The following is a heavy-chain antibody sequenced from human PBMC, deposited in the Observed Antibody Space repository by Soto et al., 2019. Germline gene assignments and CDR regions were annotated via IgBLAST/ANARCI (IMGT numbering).Heavy chain of an antibody. J-gene: IGHJ4*02. Sequence: QLQLQESGPGLVKPSETLSLTCTVSGDSISSSSYYWGWIRQPPGKGLEWIGSVYYTGSTFYNPSLKSRVTISVHTPKHQFSLKLSSVTAADTAVYSCARHFSGITITWYSPFDYWGQGTLVTVSS. CDR2: VYYTGST. V-gene: IGHV4-39*01. CDR1: GDSISSSSYY. D-gene: IGHD3-3*02. CDR3: ARHFSGITITWYSPFDY.